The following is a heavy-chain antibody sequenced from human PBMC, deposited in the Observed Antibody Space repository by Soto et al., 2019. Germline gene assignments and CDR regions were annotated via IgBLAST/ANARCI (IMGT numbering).Heavy chain of an antibody. J-gene: IGHJ6*02. Sequence: GGSLRLSCAASGFTFSNAWMNWVRQAPGKGLEWVGRIKSKTDGGTTDYAAPVKGRFTISRDDSKNTLYLQMNSLKTEDTAVYYCTTDARIAHYYYYGMDVWGQGTTVTVSS. V-gene: IGHV3-15*07. CDR3: TTDARIAHYYYYGMDV. D-gene: IGHD2-15*01. CDR2: IKSKTDGGTT. CDR1: GFTFSNAW.